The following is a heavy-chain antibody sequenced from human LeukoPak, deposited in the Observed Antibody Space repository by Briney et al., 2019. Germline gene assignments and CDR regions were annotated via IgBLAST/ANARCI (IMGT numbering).Heavy chain of an antibody. CDR1: GFSFGSYG. D-gene: IGHD3-22*01. J-gene: IGHJ4*02. CDR3: ARDLDSGNYFFAY. CDR2: ISGNGGTT. Sequence: GGSLRPSCAASGFSFGSYGLSWVRQAPGKGPQWVSYISGNGGTTHYADSVEGRFTISRDNAKNSLYLQMSSLRAEGTAVYYCARDLDSGNYFFAYWGQGTPVTVSS. V-gene: IGHV3-48*04.